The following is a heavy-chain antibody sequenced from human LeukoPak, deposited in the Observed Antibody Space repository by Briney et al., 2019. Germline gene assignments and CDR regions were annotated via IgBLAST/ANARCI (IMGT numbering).Heavy chain of an antibody. CDR1: GGSISSYY. CDR3: ARTISGYYPHDAFDI. CDR2: IYYSGST. J-gene: IGHJ3*02. Sequence: PSETLSLTCAVSGGSISSYYWSWIRQPPGKGLEWIGYIYYSGSTNYNPSLKSRVTISVDTSKNQFSLKLSSVTAADTAVYYCARTISGYYPHDAFDIWGQGTMVTVSS. V-gene: IGHV4-59*01. D-gene: IGHD3-22*01.